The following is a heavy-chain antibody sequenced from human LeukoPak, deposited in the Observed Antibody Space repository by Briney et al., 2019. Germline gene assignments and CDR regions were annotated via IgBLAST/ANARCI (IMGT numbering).Heavy chain of an antibody. J-gene: IGHJ1*01. CDR1: GGSISSSSYY. D-gene: IGHD6-13*01. Sequence: SETLSLTCTASGGSISSSSYYWGWIRQPPGKGLEWIGSIYYSGSTYYNPSLKSRVTISVDTSKNQFSLKLSSVIAADTAVYYCARVAAGIGFFQHWGQGTLVTVSS. CDR3: ARVAAGIGFFQH. CDR2: IYYSGST. V-gene: IGHV4-39*01.